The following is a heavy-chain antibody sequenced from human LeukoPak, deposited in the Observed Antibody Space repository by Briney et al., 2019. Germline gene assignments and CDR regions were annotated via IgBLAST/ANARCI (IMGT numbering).Heavy chain of an antibody. J-gene: IGHJ5*02. D-gene: IGHD2-2*01. Sequence: SETLSLTCNVSGGSISSGSYYWIWIRQPAGKGLEWIGRIYTSGSTNYNPSLKSRVTISVDTSKNQFSLKLSSVTAADTAVYYCARDWGYCSSTSCSPGNWFDPWGQGTLVTVSS. CDR1: GGSISSGSYY. CDR3: ARDWGYCSSTSCSPGNWFDP. V-gene: IGHV4-61*02. CDR2: IYTSGST.